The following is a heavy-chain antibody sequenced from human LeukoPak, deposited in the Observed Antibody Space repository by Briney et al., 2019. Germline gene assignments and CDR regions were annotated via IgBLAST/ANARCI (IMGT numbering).Heavy chain of an antibody. CDR3: AKGGQTYYFDTSGTY. CDR2: VSSGGST. D-gene: IGHD3-22*01. Sequence: PGGSLRLSCAASGFTLSSYTMSWVRQSPGMGLEWVSSVSSGGSTYYTDSVRGRFTISRDNSKNTLFLQMNSLSAEDTAVYYCAKGGQTYYFDTSGTYWGLGTPVTVSS. V-gene: IGHV3-23*01. CDR1: GFTLSSYT. J-gene: IGHJ4*02.